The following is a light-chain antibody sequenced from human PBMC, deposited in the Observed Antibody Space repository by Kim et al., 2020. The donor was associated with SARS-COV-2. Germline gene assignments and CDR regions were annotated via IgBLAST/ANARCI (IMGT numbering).Light chain of an antibody. V-gene: IGLV2-23*01. CDR1: SSDVGSYNL. Sequence: SINISCIGTSSDVGSYNLVSWYQQHPGKAPKVMIYQDTKRPSGVSDRFSGSKSGNTASLTISGLQAEDEADYYCCSYAGSTTYWVFGGGTQLTVL. J-gene: IGLJ3*02. CDR3: CSYAGSTTYWV. CDR2: QDT.